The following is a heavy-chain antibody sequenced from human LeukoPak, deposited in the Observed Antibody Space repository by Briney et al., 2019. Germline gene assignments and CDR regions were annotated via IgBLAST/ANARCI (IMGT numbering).Heavy chain of an antibody. Sequence: PSGTLSLTCAVSGGSISSSNWWSWVRQPPGKGLEWIVEIYHSGSTNYNPSLKSRVTISVDKSKNQFSLKLSSVTAADTTVYYCARHDGYSYGYDYYYYGMDVWGKGTTVTVSS. D-gene: IGHD5-18*01. CDR3: ARHDGYSYGYDYYYYGMDV. CDR2: IYHSGST. V-gene: IGHV4-4*02. J-gene: IGHJ6*04. CDR1: GGSISSSNW.